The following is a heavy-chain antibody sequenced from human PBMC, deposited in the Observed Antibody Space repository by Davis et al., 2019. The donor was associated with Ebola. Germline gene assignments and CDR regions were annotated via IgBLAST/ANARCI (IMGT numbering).Heavy chain of an antibody. CDR3: AREMIVVVITTDYYYYGMDV. V-gene: IGHV1-46*01. J-gene: IGHJ6*04. Sequence: ASVKVSCKASGYTFTSYYMHWVRQAPGQGLEWMGIINPSVGSTSYAQKFQGRVTMTRDTSTSTVYMELSSLRSEDTAVYYCAREMIVVVITTDYYYYGMDVWGKGTTVTVSS. D-gene: IGHD3-22*01. CDR2: INPSVGST. CDR1: GYTFTSYY.